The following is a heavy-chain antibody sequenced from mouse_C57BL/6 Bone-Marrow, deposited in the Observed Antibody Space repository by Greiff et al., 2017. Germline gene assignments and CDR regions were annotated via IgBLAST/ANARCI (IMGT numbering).Heavy chain of an antibody. D-gene: IGHD1-1*01. CDR3: ARKGNYYGSSPFAY. V-gene: IGHV1-81*01. CDR1: GYTFTSYG. Sequence: VQLQQSGAELARPGASVKLSCKASGYTFTSYGISWVKQRTGQGLVWIGEIYPRSGNTYYNEKFKGKATLTADKSSSTAYMELRSLTSEDSAVYFCARKGNYYGSSPFAYWGQGTLVTVSA. J-gene: IGHJ3*01. CDR2: IYPRSGNT.